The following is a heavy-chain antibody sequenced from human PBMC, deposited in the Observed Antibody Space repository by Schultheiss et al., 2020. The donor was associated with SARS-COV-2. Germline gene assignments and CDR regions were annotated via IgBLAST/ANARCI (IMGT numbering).Heavy chain of an antibody. CDR1: GGSFSGYY. CDR2: IYYSGPT. J-gene: IGHJ4*02. D-gene: IGHD3-3*01. V-gene: IGHV4-59*01. Sequence: SETLSLTCAVYGGSFSGYYWSWNRQPPGKGLEWIGYIYYSGPTVYNPSLKGRVTISIDTSKNQFSLKLTSVTAADTAVYFCASSRFTIFAVVPWGYWGQGTLVTVSS. CDR3: ASSRFTIFAVVPWGY.